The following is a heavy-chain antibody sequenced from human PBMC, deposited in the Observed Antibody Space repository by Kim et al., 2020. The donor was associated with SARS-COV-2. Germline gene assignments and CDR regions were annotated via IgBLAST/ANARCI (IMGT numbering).Heavy chain of an antibody. J-gene: IGHJ3*02. D-gene: IGHD6-19*01. V-gene: IGHV3-13*01. Sequence: YPGSVKSRFTNSRENAKNSLYLQMNSLRAGDTAVYYCARVSAVADDAFDIWGQGTMVTVSS. CDR3: ARVSAVADDAFDI.